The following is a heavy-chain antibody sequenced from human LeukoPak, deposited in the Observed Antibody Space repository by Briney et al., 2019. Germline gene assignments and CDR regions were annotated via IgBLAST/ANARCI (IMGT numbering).Heavy chain of an antibody. CDR3: AKDPDYQLLSRASFDI. D-gene: IGHD3-16*01. Sequence: GGSLRLSCAASGFTFSSYSMNWVRQAPGKGLEWVSGISGSGGTTYYADYSVKGRFTISRDNSKNTLYLQMNSLSDEDTGVYYCAKDPDYQLLSRASFDIWGQGTMVTVSS. CDR2: ISGSGGTT. CDR1: GFTFSSYS. J-gene: IGHJ3*02. V-gene: IGHV3-23*01.